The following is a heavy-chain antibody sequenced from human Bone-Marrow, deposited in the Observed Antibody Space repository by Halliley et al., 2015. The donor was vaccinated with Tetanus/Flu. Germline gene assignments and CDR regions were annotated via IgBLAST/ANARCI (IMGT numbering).Heavy chain of an antibody. D-gene: IGHD3-16*02. V-gene: IGHV5-51*01. Sequence: WWGVSYPGDSDPRYGPSFQGQVTIPVDTSLNPAYLQWSSLKASDPAMYYCARGAYHYISLRDYWGQGTLVTVSS. J-gene: IGHJ4*02. CDR2: SYPGDSDP. CDR3: ARGAYHYISLRDY.